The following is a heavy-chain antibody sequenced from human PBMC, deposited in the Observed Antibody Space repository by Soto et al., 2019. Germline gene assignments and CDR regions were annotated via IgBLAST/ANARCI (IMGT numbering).Heavy chain of an antibody. V-gene: IGHV3-23*01. D-gene: IGHD1-26*01. CDR1: GFTFSSYA. J-gene: IGHJ5*02. Sequence: EVQLLESGGGWLQPGGSLRLSCAASGFTFSSYAMNWVRQAPGKGLEWVSGITGSGAGSYYSDSVKGRFTISRDNSNNTLYLQMNSLRAEDTAVYYFAKAYSNCWPNDWFDPWGQGTLVTVSS. CDR3: AKAYSNCWPNDWFDP. CDR2: ITGSGAGS.